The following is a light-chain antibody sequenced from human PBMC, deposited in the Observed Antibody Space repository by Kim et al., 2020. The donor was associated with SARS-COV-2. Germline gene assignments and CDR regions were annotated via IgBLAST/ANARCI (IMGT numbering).Light chain of an antibody. V-gene: IGLV1-44*01. CDR1: SSNIGSNV. CDR3: AAWDDSLRTHV. J-gene: IGLJ1*01. CDR2: RNN. Sequence: QSVLTQPPSASGTPGQRVTIPCSGSSSNIGSNVVNWYKQLPGTAPQLLIYRNNERPSGVPDRFSGSKSGTSASLAINGLQSEDEADYYCAAWDDSLRTHVFGDGTKVTVL.